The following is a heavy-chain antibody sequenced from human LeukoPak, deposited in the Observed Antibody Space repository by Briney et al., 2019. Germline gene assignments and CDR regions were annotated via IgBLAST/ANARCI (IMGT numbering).Heavy chain of an antibody. CDR3: ASHLDY. V-gene: IGHV3-30-3*01. CDR2: ISYDGSNK. J-gene: IGHJ4*02. CDR1: GFTFSSYA. Sequence: GGSLRLSCAASGFTFSSYAMHWVRQAPGKGLEWVAVISYDGSNKYYADSVKGRFTISRDNSKNTLYLQMNSLRAEDTAVYYCASHLDYWGQGTLVTVSS.